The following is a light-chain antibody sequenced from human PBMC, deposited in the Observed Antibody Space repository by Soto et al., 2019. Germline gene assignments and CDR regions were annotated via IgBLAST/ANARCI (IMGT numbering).Light chain of an antibody. CDR2: EAS. J-gene: IGKJ1*01. CDR1: QSIGSN. Sequence: VVMPQSPATLSVSPGERAVLSCRDSQSIGSNLAWYHHKPGQAPRLLLYEASISATGIPARFSGDGSGTEFTLTSSSLQSDDFGSYDCQNYNQWTWTNGPGTKVES. V-gene: IGKV3-15*01. CDR3: QNYNQWTWT.